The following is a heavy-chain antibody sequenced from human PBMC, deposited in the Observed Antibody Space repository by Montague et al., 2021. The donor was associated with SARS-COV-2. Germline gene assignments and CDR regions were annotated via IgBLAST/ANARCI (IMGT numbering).Heavy chain of an antibody. CDR2: INHSGNT. CDR1: GASFSGYY. D-gene: IGHD3-22*01. V-gene: IGHV4-34*01. CDR3: AKGTKRLVTDDYDIRGYASDS. J-gene: IGHJ4*02. Sequence: SETLSLTCAVYGASFSGYYWSWIRQSPGKGLEWIGEINHSGNTKYNPSLKSRVTISVDTSKNQFSLRLSSVTVADTAVYYCAKGTKRLVTDDYDIRGYASDSWGQGTLVTVSS.